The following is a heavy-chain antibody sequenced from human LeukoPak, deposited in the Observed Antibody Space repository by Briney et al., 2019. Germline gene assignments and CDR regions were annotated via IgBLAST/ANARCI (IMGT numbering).Heavy chain of an antibody. CDR3: ARGDLLAAAVDY. CDR1: GGSFSGYY. J-gene: IGHJ4*02. V-gene: IGHV4-34*01. Sequence: SETLSLTCAVYGGSFSGYYWSWIRQPPGKGLEWIGEINHSGSTNYNPSLKSRVTISVDTSKNQFSLKLSSVTAADTAVYYCARGDLLAAAVDYWRQGTLVTVSS. D-gene: IGHD6-13*01. CDR2: INHSGST.